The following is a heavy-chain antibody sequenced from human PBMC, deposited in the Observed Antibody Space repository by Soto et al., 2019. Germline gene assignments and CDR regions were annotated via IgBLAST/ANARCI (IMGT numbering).Heavy chain of an antibody. CDR2: ISYSGTT. J-gene: IGHJ3*01. Sequence: QVQLQESGPGLVKPSQTLSLTCTVSGGSISSRGYYWDWIRQHPGEGLEWIGYISYSGTTNYNPSLKSRVTISVDTSNNQLYLKLSSVTAADTAVYYCARDHGPRGAFDFWGQGTMVTVSS. CDR3: ARDHGPRGAFDF. V-gene: IGHV4-31*03. CDR1: GGSISSRGYY. D-gene: IGHD3-10*01.